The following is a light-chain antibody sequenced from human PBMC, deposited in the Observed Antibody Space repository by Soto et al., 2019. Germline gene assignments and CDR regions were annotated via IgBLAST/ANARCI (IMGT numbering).Light chain of an antibody. V-gene: IGLV3-1*01. CDR2: QNT. CDR1: KLGDKF. Sequence: SYELTQPPSVSVSPGQTASIACSGDKLGDKFASWYQQRPGQSPLMVIYQNTRRPSGIPERFSGSNSGNTATLTISGTQGMDEADYYCQAWDSNTAIFGGGTKVTVL. J-gene: IGLJ2*01. CDR3: QAWDSNTAI.